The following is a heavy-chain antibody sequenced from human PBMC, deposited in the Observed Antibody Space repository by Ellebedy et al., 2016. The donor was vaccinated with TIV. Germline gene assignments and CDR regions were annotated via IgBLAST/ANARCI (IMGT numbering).Heavy chain of an antibody. J-gene: IGHJ4*02. Sequence: AASVKVSCKVSGYTLTELSMHWVRQAPGKGLEWMGGFDPEDGETIYAQKFQGRVTMTEDTSTDTAYMELRSLRSDDTAVYYCARAGGGSSSYWGQGTLVTVSS. CDR2: FDPEDGET. D-gene: IGHD6-6*01. CDR3: ARAGGGSSSY. V-gene: IGHV1-24*01. CDR1: GYTLTELS.